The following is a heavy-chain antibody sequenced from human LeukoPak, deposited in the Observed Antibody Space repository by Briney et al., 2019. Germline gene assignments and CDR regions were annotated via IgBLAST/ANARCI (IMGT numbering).Heavy chain of an antibody. CDR3: AKYSGYDPYFDY. D-gene: IGHD1-26*01. CDR2: ISGSGGGNT. J-gene: IGHJ4*02. Sequence: PGGSLRLPCIASGFTFSSYGMTWVRQAPGKGLEWVSAISGSGGGNTYYADSVKGRFTISRDNSKNTLYLQMSSLRAEDTAVYYCAKYSGYDPYFDYWGQGTVVTVSS. V-gene: IGHV3-23*01. CDR1: GFTFSSYG.